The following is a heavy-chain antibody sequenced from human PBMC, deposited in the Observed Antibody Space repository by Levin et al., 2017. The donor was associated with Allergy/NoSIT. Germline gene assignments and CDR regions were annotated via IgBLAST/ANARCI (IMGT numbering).Heavy chain of an antibody. CDR3: ATNYYDSSGYYALGNY. CDR2: INPSGGST. CDR1: GYTFTSYY. V-gene: IGHV1-46*01. D-gene: IGHD3-22*01. Sequence: ASVKVSCKASGYTFTSYYMHWVRQAPGQGLEWMGIINPSGGSTSYAQKFQGRVTMTRDTSTSTVYMELSSLRSEDTAVYYCATNYYDSSGYYALGNYWGQGTLVTVSS. J-gene: IGHJ4*02.